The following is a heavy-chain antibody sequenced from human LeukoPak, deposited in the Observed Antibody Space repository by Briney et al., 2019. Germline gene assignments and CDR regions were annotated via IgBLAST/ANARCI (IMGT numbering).Heavy chain of an antibody. D-gene: IGHD3-3*01. CDR3: ARGLGVVPHYFDY. J-gene: IGHJ4*02. Sequence: SETLSLTCTVSGGSISSYYWSWIRQPPGKGLEWIGYIYFSGSTNYNPSLKSRVTISVDTSKNQFSLKLSSVTAADTAVYYCARGLGVVPHYFDYWGQGTLVTVSS. V-gene: IGHV4-59*01. CDR1: GGSISSYY. CDR2: IYFSGST.